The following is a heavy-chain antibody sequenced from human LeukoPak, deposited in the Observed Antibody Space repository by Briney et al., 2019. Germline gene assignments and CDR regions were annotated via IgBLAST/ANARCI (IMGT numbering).Heavy chain of an antibody. Sequence: GGSLRLSCAASRFTFSSYAMSWVCQAPGKGLEWVSTISGSGGSTYYADSVKGRFTISRDNSKNTLYLQMNSLRAEDTAVYYCAKNGLVVAAYFDSWGQGTLVTVSS. V-gene: IGHV3-23*01. D-gene: IGHD2-15*01. CDR1: RFTFSSYA. CDR2: ISGSGGST. J-gene: IGHJ4*02. CDR3: AKNGLVVAAYFDS.